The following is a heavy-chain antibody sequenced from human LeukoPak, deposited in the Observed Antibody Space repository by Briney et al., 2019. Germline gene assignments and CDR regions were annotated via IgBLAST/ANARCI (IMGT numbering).Heavy chain of an antibody. J-gene: IGHJ4*02. D-gene: IGHD7-27*01. CDR2: ISSNGGST. CDR1: GFTFSSYA. V-gene: IGHV3-64*01. Sequence: GGSLRLSCAASGFTFSSYAMHWVRQAPGKGLEYVSAISSNGGSTYYANSVKGRFTISRDNSKNSLYLQMNSLRAEDTAVYYCARELTGRVTGLDYWGQGTLVTVSS. CDR3: ARELTGRVTGLDY.